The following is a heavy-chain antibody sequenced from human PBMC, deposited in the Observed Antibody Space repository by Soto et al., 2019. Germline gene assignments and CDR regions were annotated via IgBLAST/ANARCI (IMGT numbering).Heavy chain of an antibody. CDR3: ASLPLPQADAFDI. CDR1: GFAFSSYG. Sequence: QVQLVESGGGVVQPGRSLRLSCAASGFAFSSYGMHWVRQAPGKGLEWVAVIWYDGSNKYYADSVKGRFTISRDNSNNTLYLQMNSLRAEDTAVYYCASLPLPQADAFDIWGQGTMVTVSS. CDR2: IWYDGSNK. V-gene: IGHV3-33*01. D-gene: IGHD2-21*01. J-gene: IGHJ3*02.